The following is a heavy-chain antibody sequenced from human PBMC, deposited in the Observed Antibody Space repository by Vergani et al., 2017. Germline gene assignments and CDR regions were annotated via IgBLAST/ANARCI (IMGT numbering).Heavy chain of an antibody. D-gene: IGHD2-2*01. CDR3: AREYSSTSGRAFDF. Sequence: VQLVESGGGVVQPGGSLRLSCVVSGFDFSSYIMNWVRQAPGKGLEWVSFFSTGTKSHSYAESVKGRFTISRDSAKNSLYLQMDSLRAEDTAVYYCAREYSSTSGRAFDFWGQGTKVTVSS. CDR1: GFDFSSYI. V-gene: IGHV3-48*01. J-gene: IGHJ3*01. CDR2: FSTGTKSH.